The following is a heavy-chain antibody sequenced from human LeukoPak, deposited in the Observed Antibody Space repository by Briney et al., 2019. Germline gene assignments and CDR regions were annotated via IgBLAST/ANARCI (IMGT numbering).Heavy chain of an antibody. J-gene: IGHJ6*03. D-gene: IGHD6-13*01. Sequence: SETLSLTCTVSGGSISSYYWSWTRQPPGKGLEWIGYIYYSGSTNYNPSLKSRVTISVDTSKNQFSLKLSSVTAADTAVYYCARRGYSSSWVYYYYYYMDVWGKGTTVTVSS. CDR3: ARRGYSSSWVYYYYYYMDV. V-gene: IGHV4-59*12. CDR1: GGSISSYY. CDR2: IYYSGST.